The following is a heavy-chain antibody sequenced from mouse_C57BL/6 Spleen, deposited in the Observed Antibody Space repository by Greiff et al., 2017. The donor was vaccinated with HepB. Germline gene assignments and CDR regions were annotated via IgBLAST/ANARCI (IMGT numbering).Heavy chain of an antibody. CDR3: AAQKKYGNYGYFDY. J-gene: IGHJ2*01. V-gene: IGHV1-39*01. CDR1: GYSFTDYN. Sequence: EVQLQQSGPELVKPGASVKISCKASGYSFTDYNMNWVKQSNGKSLEWIGVINPNYGTTSYNQKFKGKATLTVDQSSSTAYMQLNSLTSEDSAVYYCAAQKKYGNYGYFDYWGQGTTLTVSS. CDR2: INPNYGTT. D-gene: IGHD2-1*01.